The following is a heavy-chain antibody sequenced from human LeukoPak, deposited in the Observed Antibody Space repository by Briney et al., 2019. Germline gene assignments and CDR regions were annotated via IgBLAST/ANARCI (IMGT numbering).Heavy chain of an antibody. CDR3: ARDPSYAAFDI. J-gene: IGHJ3*02. Sequence: GGTLRLSCAASGFTFSNSWMTWVRQAPGKGLEWVASINPDGSNSYYLDSVKGRFTISRGNAKNSLDLQMNSQRAEDTAIYYCARDPSYAAFDIWGRGTMVTVSS. V-gene: IGHV3-7*01. CDR2: INPDGSNS. CDR1: GFTFSNSW.